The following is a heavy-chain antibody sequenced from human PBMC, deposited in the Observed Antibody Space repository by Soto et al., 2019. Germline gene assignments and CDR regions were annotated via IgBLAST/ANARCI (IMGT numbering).Heavy chain of an antibody. Sequence: EVQLVESGGGLVQPGGSLTLSCTASGFTFSSYTMNWVRQAPGKGLEWLSYIRTSSSTIYYADSVKGRFTISRDNAKNELYMQMNSLRAEDTALYYCASSEIGLAVPGYYYYYGLDVLGQGTTVTVSS. CDR3: ASSEIGLAVPGYYYYYGLDV. CDR2: IRTSSSTI. J-gene: IGHJ6*02. V-gene: IGHV3-48*01. CDR1: GFTFSSYT. D-gene: IGHD6-19*01.